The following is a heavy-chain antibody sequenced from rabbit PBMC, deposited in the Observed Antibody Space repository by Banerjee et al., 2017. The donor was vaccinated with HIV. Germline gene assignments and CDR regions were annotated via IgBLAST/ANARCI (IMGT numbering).Heavy chain of an antibody. V-gene: IGHV1S40*01. D-gene: IGHD1-1*01. J-gene: IGHJ4*01. Sequence: QSLEESGGDLVKPGASLTLTCTASGFSFSNTNYMCWVRQAPGKGLVWIACIYAGSSANTYYVSWAKGRFTITKPSSTTVTLQMTSLTAADTATYFCAREEDSGGYDIWDLWGPGTLVTVS. CDR1: GFSFSNTNY. CDR2: IYAGSSANT. CDR3: AREEDSGGYDIWDL.